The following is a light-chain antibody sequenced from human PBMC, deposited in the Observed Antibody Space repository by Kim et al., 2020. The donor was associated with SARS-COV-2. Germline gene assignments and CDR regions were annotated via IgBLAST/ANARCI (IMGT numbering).Light chain of an antibody. CDR1: SSDIGRNT. J-gene: IGLJ1*01. Sequence: QSVLTQPPSASGTPGRRVTISCSGSSSDIGRNTVTWYQQLPGAAPKLLIYSNNQRPSGVPDRFSGSKSGTSASLAISGLQSEDEADYYCAAWYDSLNALYVFGTGTKVTVL. V-gene: IGLV1-44*01. CDR2: SNN. CDR3: AAWYDSLNALYV.